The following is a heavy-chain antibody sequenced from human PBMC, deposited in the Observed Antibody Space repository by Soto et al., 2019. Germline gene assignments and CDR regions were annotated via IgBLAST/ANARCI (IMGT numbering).Heavy chain of an antibody. D-gene: IGHD2-2*01. CDR1: GFTFSSYS. CDR2: ISSSSSYI. J-gene: IGHJ3*02. V-gene: IGHV3-21*01. CDR3: AALGYCSSTSCPAFDI. Sequence: PGGSLRLSCAASGFTFSSYSMNWVRQAPGKGLEWVSSISSSSSYIYYADSVKGRFTISRDNAKNSLYLQMNSLRAEDTAVYYCAALGYCSSTSCPAFDIWRQGTMVTVSS.